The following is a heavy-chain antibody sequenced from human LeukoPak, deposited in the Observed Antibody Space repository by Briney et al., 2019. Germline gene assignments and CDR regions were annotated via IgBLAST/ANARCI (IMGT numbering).Heavy chain of an antibody. CDR1: GFTFNNAW. V-gene: IGHV3-23*01. Sequence: GGSLRLSCVVSGFTFNNAWISWVRQAPGKGLEWVSAISGSGGSTYYADSVKGRFTISRDNSKSTLYLQMNSLRDDDSAAYFCARVYLERLTAGYFDHWGQGTQVTVSP. CDR2: ISGSGGST. CDR3: ARVYLERLTAGYFDH. J-gene: IGHJ4*02. D-gene: IGHD2-8*01.